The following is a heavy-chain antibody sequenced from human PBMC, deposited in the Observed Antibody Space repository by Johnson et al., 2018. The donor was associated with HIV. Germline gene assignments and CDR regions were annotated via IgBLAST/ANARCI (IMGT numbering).Heavy chain of an antibody. J-gene: IGHJ3*02. CDR1: GFTFSSYA. V-gene: IGHV3-30*04. D-gene: IGHD1-26*01. CDR3: ARVVAFGWELNDAFDI. Sequence: QVQLVESGGGVVQPGRSLRLSCAAFGFTFSSYAMHWVRQAPGKGLEWVAVISYDGSNKYYADSVKGRFTISRDNSKNTLYLQMNSLRAEDTALYYCARVVAFGWELNDAFDIWGQGTMVTVSS. CDR2: ISYDGSNK.